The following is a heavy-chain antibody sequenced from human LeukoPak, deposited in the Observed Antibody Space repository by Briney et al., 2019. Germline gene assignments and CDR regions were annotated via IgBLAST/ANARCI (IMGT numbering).Heavy chain of an antibody. Sequence: GGSLRRSCTASGFTFTTYAMTWVRQAPGKGLEWISSMSSGSRYIYYADSVRGRFTISRDNTRNSLYLAMNNLRAEDTAIYYCARDRPTGASRIFVVQWGQGTPVTVSS. J-gene: IGHJ4*02. CDR1: GFTFTTYA. D-gene: IGHD2-15*01. CDR3: ARDRPTGASRIFVVQ. CDR2: MSSGSRYI. V-gene: IGHV3-21*06.